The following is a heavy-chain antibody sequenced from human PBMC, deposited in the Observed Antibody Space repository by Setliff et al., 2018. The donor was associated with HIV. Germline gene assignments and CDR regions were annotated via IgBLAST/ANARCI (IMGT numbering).Heavy chain of an antibody. CDR3: ARGPSYYSTSGYPVGFDL. J-gene: IGHJ5*02. V-gene: IGHV4-4*07. CDR1: DDSIDSHY. D-gene: IGHD3-3*01. Sequence: PSETLSLTCNVSDDSIDSHYWSWIRQPAGRGLEWIGRIFSTGSTDYNSSLKSRATMSVYTSKNQISLTLTSMTAADTAIYYCARGPSYYSTSGYPVGFDLWGRGTLVTVSS. CDR2: IFSTGST.